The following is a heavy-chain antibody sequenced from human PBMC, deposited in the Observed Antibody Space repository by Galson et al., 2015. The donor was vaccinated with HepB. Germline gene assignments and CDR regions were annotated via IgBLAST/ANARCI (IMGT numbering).Heavy chain of an antibody. V-gene: IGHV3-74*01. D-gene: IGHD3-22*01. CDR3: VTYYYDSGGYSY. CDR2: INSDGSST. CDR1: GLTFSRFW. Sequence: SLRLSCAASGLTFSRFWMHWVRQVPGKGLVWVSHINSDGSSTDYADSVKGRFTISRDNAKNTLYLQMDSLGAEDTAVYYCVTYYYDSGGYSYWGQGTLVT. J-gene: IGHJ4*02.